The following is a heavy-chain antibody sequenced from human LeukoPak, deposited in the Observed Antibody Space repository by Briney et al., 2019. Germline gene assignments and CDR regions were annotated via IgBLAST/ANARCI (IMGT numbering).Heavy chain of an antibody. Sequence: PSQTLSLTCTVSGGSISSGSYYWGWIRQPPGKGLEWIGSIYHSGSTYYNPSLKSRVTISVDTSKNQFSLKLSSVTAADTAVYYCARLELGATSLVWFDPWGQGTLVTVSS. V-gene: IGHV4-39*07. J-gene: IGHJ5*02. CDR2: IYHSGST. CDR3: ARLELGATSLVWFDP. D-gene: IGHD1-26*01. CDR1: GGSISSGSYY.